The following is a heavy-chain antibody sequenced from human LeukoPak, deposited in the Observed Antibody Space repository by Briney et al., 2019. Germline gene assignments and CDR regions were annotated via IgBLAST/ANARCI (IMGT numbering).Heavy chain of an antibody. CDR1: GFTFSSYA. D-gene: IGHD1-26*01. CDR3: AKGGKWDVTPFDY. Sequence: GRSLRLSCAASGFTFSSYAMHWVRQAPGKGLEWVAVISYDGSNRYYADSVKGRFTISRDNSKNTLYLQVNSLRAEDTAVYYCAKGGKWDVTPFDYWGQGTLVTVSS. CDR2: ISYDGSNR. V-gene: IGHV3-30-3*01. J-gene: IGHJ4*02.